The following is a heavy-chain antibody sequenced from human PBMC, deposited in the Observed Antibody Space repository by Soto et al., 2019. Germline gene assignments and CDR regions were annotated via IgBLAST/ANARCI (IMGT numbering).Heavy chain of an antibody. CDR3: ARGLIVATIKYYYYGMDV. J-gene: IGHJ6*02. CDR1: GDSVSSNSAA. V-gene: IGHV6-1*01. D-gene: IGHD5-12*01. Sequence: SQTLSLTCAISGDSVSSNSAAWNWIRQSPSRGLDWLGRTYYRSKWYNDYAVSVKSRITINPDTSKNQFSLQLNSVTPEDTAVYYCARGLIVATIKYYYYGMDVWGQGTTVNVSS. CDR2: TYYRSKWYN.